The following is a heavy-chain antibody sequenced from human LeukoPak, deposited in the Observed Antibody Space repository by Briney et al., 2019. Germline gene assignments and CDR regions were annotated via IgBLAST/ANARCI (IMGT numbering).Heavy chain of an antibody. D-gene: IGHD6-19*01. CDR1: GGSISSSSYY. V-gene: IGHV4-39*07. Sequence: SETLSLTCTVSGGSISSSSYYWGWIRQPPGKGLEWIGSIYYSGSTYYNPSLKSRVTISVDTSKNQFSLKLISVTAADTAVYYCARVPERSSGWHEGPDYWGQGTLVTVSS. CDR2: IYYSGST. J-gene: IGHJ4*02. CDR3: ARVPERSSGWHEGPDY.